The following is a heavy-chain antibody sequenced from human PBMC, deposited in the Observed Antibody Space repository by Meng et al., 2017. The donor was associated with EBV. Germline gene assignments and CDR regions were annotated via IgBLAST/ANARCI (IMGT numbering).Heavy chain of an antibody. V-gene: IGHV1-69*01. J-gene: IGHJ4*02. CDR3: ASESGRGYTPDY. D-gene: IGHD3-10*01. Sequence: VPVGQFGAEVTKPGSAVKVSCKTSGGPFRYYAISWVRQAPGQGLEWLGGFLPRLGAPNYAQKFHGRVKITADESTSTHYMDLSSLRSEDTAIYYCASESGRGYTPDYWGQGTLVTVSS. CDR1: GGPFRYYA. CDR2: FLPRLGAP.